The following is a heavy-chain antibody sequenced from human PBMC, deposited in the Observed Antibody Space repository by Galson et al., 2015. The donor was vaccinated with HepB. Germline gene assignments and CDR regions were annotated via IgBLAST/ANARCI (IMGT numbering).Heavy chain of an antibody. CDR2: INPNSGGT. J-gene: IGHJ6*03. CDR3: ARDFYDSSGYSVYYYYMDV. Sequence: SVKVSCKASGYTFTGYYMHWVRQAPGQGLEWMGRINPNSGGTNYAQKFQGRVTMTRDTSISTAYMELSRLRSDDTAVYYCARDFYDSSGYSVYYYYMDVWGKGTTVTVSS. V-gene: IGHV1-2*06. D-gene: IGHD3-22*01. CDR1: GYTFTGYY.